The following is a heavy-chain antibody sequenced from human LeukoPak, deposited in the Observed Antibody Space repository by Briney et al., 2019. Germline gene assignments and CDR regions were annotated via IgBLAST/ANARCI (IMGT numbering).Heavy chain of an antibody. Sequence: ASVKVSCKASGGTFSSYAISWVRQAPGQGLEWMGRIIPILGIANYAQKFQGRVTITADKSTSTAYMELSSLRSEDTAVYYCASSSWYGSLYYYYGTDVWGQGTTVTVSS. CDR1: GGTFSSYA. V-gene: IGHV1-69*04. J-gene: IGHJ6*02. CDR3: ASSSWYGSLYYYYGTDV. D-gene: IGHD6-13*01. CDR2: IIPILGIA.